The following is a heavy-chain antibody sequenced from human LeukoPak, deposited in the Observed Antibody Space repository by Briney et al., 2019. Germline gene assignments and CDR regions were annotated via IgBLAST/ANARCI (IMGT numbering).Heavy chain of an antibody. CDR1: GFTFSSYG. CDR3: ARREGWQQLDEKPDAFDI. J-gene: IGHJ3*02. CDR2: ISYDGSNK. V-gene: IGHV3-30*03. Sequence: PGGSLRPSCAASGFTFSSYGMHWVRQAPGKGLEWVAVISYDGSNKYYADSVKGRFTISRDNSKNTLYLQMNSLRAEDTAVYYCARREGWQQLDEKPDAFDIWGQGTMVTVSS. D-gene: IGHD6-13*01.